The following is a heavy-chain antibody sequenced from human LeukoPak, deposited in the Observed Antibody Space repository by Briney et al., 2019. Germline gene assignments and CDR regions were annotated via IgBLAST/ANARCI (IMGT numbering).Heavy chain of an antibody. Sequence: GESLKISCKGSGYSVTTYWIGWVRQMPGKGLEWMGIIYPGDSDTRYSPSFQGQVTISADKSISTAYLQWSSLKASDTAMYYCARLAYYGSGPLHGMDVWGQGTTVTVSS. CDR2: IYPGDSDT. CDR3: ARLAYYGSGPLHGMDV. D-gene: IGHD3-10*01. J-gene: IGHJ6*02. V-gene: IGHV5-51*01. CDR1: GYSVTTYW.